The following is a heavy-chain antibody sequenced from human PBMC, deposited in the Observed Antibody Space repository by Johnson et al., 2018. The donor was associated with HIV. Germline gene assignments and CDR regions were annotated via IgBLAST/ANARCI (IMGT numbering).Heavy chain of an antibody. CDR1: GFIFSKYN. D-gene: IGHD4-17*01. Sequence: QVQLVESGGGFVKPGGSLRLSCEVSGFIFSKYNMAWIRQAPGKGLECLSYITSSGSSVYYAASVKGRFTTSRDNARASLFLRINSLRADDSGVYYCARDATPWGGDYVGYTFDLWGQGTMVTVSS. CDR2: ITSSGSSV. J-gene: IGHJ3*01. V-gene: IGHV3-11*04. CDR3: ARDATPWGGDYVGYTFDL.